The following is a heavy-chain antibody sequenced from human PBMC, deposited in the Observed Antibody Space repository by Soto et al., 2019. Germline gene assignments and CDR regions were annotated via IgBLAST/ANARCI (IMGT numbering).Heavy chain of an antibody. CDR2: ISSSSSYI. J-gene: IGHJ6*03. D-gene: IGHD6-19*01. CDR1: GFTFSSYS. CDR3: ARPNSSGWYFYYYYYMDV. Sequence: EVQLVESRGGLVKPGGSLRLSCAASGFTFSSYSMNWVRQAPGKGLEWVSSISSSSSYIYYADSVKGRFTISRDNAKNSLYLQMNSLRAEDTAVYYCARPNSSGWYFYYYYYMDVWGKGTTVTVSS. V-gene: IGHV3-21*01.